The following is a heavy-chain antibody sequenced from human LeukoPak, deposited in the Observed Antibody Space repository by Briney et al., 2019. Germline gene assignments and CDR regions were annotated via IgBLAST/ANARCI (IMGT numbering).Heavy chain of an antibody. CDR3: ARVNYDFWSGYSDY. Sequence: GGPLRLSCAASGFPFRRYEMNGVRQAPGKGLEGVSYISSSGSTIYYADSVKGRFTISRDNAKNSLYLQMNSLRAEDTAVYYCARVNYDFWSGYSDYWGQGTLVTVSS. D-gene: IGHD3-3*01. J-gene: IGHJ4*02. V-gene: IGHV3-48*03. CDR1: GFPFRRYE. CDR2: ISSSGSTI.